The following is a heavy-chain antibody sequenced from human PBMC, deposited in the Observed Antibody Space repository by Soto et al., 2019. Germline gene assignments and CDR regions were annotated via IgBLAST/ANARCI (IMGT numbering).Heavy chain of an antibody. CDR2: TYYRSKWKN. D-gene: IGHD6-13*01. Sequence: SQTLSLTYVISGDSVASNRATWNWVRQSPSRGLEWLGRTYYRSKWKNDYALSVNSRITINPDTSKNQLSLQLSSVTPDDTAIDYCVRGVDSSFDYWGQGTLVTASS. J-gene: IGHJ4*02. CDR3: VRGVDSSFDY. CDR1: GDSVASNRAT. V-gene: IGHV6-1*01.